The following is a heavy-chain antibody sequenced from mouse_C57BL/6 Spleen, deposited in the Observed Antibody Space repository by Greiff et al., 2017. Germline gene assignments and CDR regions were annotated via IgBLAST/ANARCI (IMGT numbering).Heavy chain of an antibody. CDR1: GYTFTAYS. V-gene: IGHV1-77*01. CDR2: IGPGNGNT. D-gene: IGHD2-4*01. J-gene: IGHJ2*01. CDR3: ARFYTDYAPFDY. Sequence: VQLQQSGAELVKPGASVKISCKASGYTFTAYSINWVKQRPGQGLEWIGKIGPGNGNTYYNEKFKGKATLTADKSSSTAYMQLSSLTSEDSAVYFCARFYTDYAPFDYWGQGTTLTVSS.